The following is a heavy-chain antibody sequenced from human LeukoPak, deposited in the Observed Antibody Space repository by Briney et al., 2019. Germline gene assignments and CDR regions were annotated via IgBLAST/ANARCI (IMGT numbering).Heavy chain of an antibody. J-gene: IGHJ4*02. CDR3: AKDPNKYCSSTSCYQPPDY. V-gene: IGHV3-23*01. Sequence: GGSLRLSCAASGFTFSSYAMSWVRQAPGKGLEWVSAISGSGGSTYYADSVKGRFTISRDNSKNTLYLQMNSLRAEDTAVYYCAKDPNKYCSSTSCYQPPDYWGQGTLVTVSS. CDR1: GFTFSSYA. CDR2: ISGSGGST. D-gene: IGHD2-2*01.